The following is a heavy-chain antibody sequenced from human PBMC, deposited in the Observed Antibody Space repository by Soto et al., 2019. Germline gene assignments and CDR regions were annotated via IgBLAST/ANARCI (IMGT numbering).Heavy chain of an antibody. V-gene: IGHV4-59*08. CDR3: ARWAESHRAFDI. CDR2: GYYTGST. J-gene: IGHJ3*02. CDR1: GGPITSNY. Sequence: SETLSLTCTVSGGPITSNYWNWIRQPPGKGLEWIGYGYYTGSTLYSPSLKSRVIMSVDTSKNQFSLILTSVTAADTAVYYCARWAESHRAFDIWGQGTMVTVSS.